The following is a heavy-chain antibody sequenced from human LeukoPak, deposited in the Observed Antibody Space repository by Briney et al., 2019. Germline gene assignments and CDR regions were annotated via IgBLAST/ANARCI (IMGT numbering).Heavy chain of an antibody. V-gene: IGHV2-5*02. CDR3: AHHLETYGSPRLLDY. D-gene: IGHD4-17*01. J-gene: IGHJ4*02. CDR2: IYWDDDK. CDR1: GFSLSTNGVG. Sequence: ESGPTLVKPTETLTLTCTFSGFSLSTNGVGVGWIRQSPGKALEWLALIYWDDDKRYIPSLKSRLTITKDTSKNQVVLTLTNMDPVDTGTYYCAHHLETYGSPRLLDYWGPGTLVIVSS.